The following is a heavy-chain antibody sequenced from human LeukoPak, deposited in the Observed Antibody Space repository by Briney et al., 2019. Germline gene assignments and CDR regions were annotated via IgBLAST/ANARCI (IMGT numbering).Heavy chain of an antibody. J-gene: IGHJ3*02. D-gene: IGHD5/OR15-5a*01. Sequence: SETLSLTCTVSGGSISSSYYYWGWIRQPPGKGLEWIGSIYYSGSTYYNPSLKSRVTISVDTSKNQFSLKLSSVTAADTAVYYCAARIYEAFDIWGQGTMVTVSS. CDR1: GGSISSSYYY. V-gene: IGHV4-39*01. CDR2: IYYSGST. CDR3: AARIYEAFDI.